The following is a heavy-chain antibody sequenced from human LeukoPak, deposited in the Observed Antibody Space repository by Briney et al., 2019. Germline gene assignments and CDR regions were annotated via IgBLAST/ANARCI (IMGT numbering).Heavy chain of an antibody. J-gene: IGHJ3*02. D-gene: IGHD6-19*01. Sequence: ASVKVSCKASGYTFTSYDINWVRQATGQGLEWMGIINPSGGSTSYAQKFQGRVTMTRDMSTSTVYMELSSLRSEDTAVYYCARDSLRWSWYSSGWYRYRAFDIWGQGTMVTVSS. V-gene: IGHV1-46*01. CDR3: ARDSLRWSWYSSGWYRYRAFDI. CDR1: GYTFTSYD. CDR2: INPSGGST.